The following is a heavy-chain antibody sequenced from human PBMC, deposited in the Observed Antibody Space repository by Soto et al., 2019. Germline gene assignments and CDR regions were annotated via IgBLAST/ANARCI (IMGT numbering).Heavy chain of an antibody. D-gene: IGHD6-19*01. CDR1: GFTFSGHT. Sequence: EVQLLESGGGLAQPGGPLRLPCAASGFTFSGHTMAWFRQAPGKGLEWVSTISHSGKSTYNAETVKGRFTISRDKSKNTLYLQMNSLRGEDTAVYFCSKDGWENWGQGTMVSVAS. CDR3: SKDGWEN. CDR2: ISHSGKST. V-gene: IGHV3-23*01. J-gene: IGHJ4*02.